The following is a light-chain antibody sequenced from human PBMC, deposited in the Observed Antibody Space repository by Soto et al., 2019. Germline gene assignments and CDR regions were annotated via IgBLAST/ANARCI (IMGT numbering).Light chain of an antibody. CDR3: QQYDVFST. CDR1: QSVSSW. J-gene: IGKJ1*01. CDR2: KAS. V-gene: IGKV1-5*03. Sequence: IQISQSPSTLSASVGGIVTITCRASQSVSSWVAWYRQKPGLAPELLIYKASTLQSGVSSRFSGSGYGTVFTLTISRLQPDDSATYYCQQYDVFSTFGQGTKVDIK.